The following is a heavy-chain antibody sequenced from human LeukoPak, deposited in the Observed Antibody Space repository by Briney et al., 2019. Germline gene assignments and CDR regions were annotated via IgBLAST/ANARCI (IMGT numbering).Heavy chain of an antibody. CDR3: ARFEYNWFDP. CDR2: IYYSGST. J-gene: IGHJ5*02. CDR1: GGSISSYY. Sequence: SETLSLTCTVSGGSISSYYWSWIRQPPGKGLEWIGYIYYSGSTNYNPSLKSRVTISVDTSKNQFSLKLSSVTAADTAVHYCARFEYNWFDPWGQGTLVTVSS. V-gene: IGHV4-59*01.